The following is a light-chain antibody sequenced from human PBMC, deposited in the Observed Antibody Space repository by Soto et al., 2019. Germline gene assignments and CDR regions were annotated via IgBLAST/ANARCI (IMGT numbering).Light chain of an antibody. J-gene: IGKJ5*01. CDR2: AAS. CDR1: QGVRNW. Sequence: DIQMTQSPSSVSASVGDRVTITWRASQGVRNWLAWYQQKPGIAPKLLIYAASSLQSGVPSRFSGSGSGTDFTLTISSLQPEDFATYYCQQANSFPITFGQGTRLEIK. CDR3: QQANSFPIT. V-gene: IGKV1D-12*01.